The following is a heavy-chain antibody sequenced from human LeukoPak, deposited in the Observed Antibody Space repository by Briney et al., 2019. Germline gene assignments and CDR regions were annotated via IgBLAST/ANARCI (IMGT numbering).Heavy chain of an antibody. J-gene: IGHJ4*02. CDR1: GFTFSSYG. D-gene: IGHD3-16*02. CDR2: ISYDGSNK. V-gene: IGHV3-30*03. CDR3: ARPRLGELSSYYFDY. Sequence: GSLRLSCAASGFTFSSYGTHWVRQAPGKGLEWVAVISYDGSNKYYADSVKGRFTISRDNSKNTLYLQMNSLRAEDTAVYYCARPRLGELSSYYFDYWGQGTLVTVSS.